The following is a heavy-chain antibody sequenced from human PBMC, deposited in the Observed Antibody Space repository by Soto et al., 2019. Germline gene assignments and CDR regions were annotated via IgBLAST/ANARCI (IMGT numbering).Heavy chain of an antibody. J-gene: IGHJ6*02. V-gene: IGHV4-34*01. CDR2: INHSGST. Sequence: NPSETLSLTCAVYGGSFSGYYWSWIRQPPGKGLEWIGEINHSGSTNYNPSLKSRVTISVDTSKNQFSLKLSSVTAADTAVYYCASSIAAAGGMDVWGQGTTVTVSS. CDR1: GGSFSGYY. CDR3: ASSIAAAGGMDV. D-gene: IGHD6-13*01.